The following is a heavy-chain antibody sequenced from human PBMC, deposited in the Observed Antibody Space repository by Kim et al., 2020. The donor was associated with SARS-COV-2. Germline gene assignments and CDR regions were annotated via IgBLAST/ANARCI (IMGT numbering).Heavy chain of an antibody. CDR3: ARAGLPGLPLSVDQ. CDR2: IYNSGSS. V-gene: IGHV4-39*07. CDR1: GGSISSSNHY. Sequence: SETLSLTCIVSGGSISSSNHYWGWIRQPPGKGLAWIAMIYNSGSSYYNPSLKSRVTISVDTSKNQFSLKLSFLTAADTAVYYCARAGLPGLPLSVDQWGQGTLVTVSS. J-gene: IGHJ4*02.